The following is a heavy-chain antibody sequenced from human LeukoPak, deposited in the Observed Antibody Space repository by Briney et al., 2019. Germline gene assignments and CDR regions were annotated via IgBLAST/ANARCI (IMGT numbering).Heavy chain of an antibody. V-gene: IGHV5-51*01. CDR2: IYPGDSDT. J-gene: IGHJ5*02. CDR3: ARSQGYCSGGSCLQGDWFDP. Sequence: GESLKISCKGSGNSFTSYWIGWVRQMPGKGLEWMGIIYPGDSDTRYSPSFQGQVTISADNSIRTAYLQWGSLKASDTAMYYCARSQGYCSGGSCLQGDWFDPWGQGTLVTVSS. CDR1: GNSFTSYW. D-gene: IGHD2-15*01.